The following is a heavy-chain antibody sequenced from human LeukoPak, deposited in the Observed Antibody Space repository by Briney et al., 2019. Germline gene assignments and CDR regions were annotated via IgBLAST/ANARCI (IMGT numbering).Heavy chain of an antibody. CDR2: ISHDGSNK. Sequence: TGGSLRLSCAASGFTFSSYAMHWVRQAPGKGLEWVAVISHDGSNKYYADSVKGRFTISRDNSKNTLYLQMNSLRAEDTAVYYCARQADFDYWGQGTLVTVSS. CDR1: GFTFSSYA. D-gene: IGHD6-19*01. J-gene: IGHJ4*02. CDR3: ARQADFDY. V-gene: IGHV3-30-3*01.